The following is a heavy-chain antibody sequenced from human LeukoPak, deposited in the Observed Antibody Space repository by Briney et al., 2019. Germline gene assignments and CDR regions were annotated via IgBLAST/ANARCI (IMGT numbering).Heavy chain of an antibody. CDR3: ARDLLQWQTNNWLAP. D-gene: IGHD6-19*01. J-gene: IGHJ5*02. CDR2: ISAYNGNT. Sequence: GASVKVSCKASGYTFTSYGISWVRQAPRQGLEWMGWISAYNGNTNYAQKLQGRVTMTTDTSTSTAYMDVRSLRSEDTAVYYCARDLLQWQTNNWLAPWGQGTLVTVSS. CDR1: GYTFTSYG. V-gene: IGHV1-18*01.